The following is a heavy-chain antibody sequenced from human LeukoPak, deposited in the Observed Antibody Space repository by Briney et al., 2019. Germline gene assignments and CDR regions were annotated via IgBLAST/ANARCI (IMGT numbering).Heavy chain of an antibody. Sequence: RVASVKVSCKASGYTFSSYGISWVRQAPGQGLEWMGWINPDSGGTNYAQKFQGRVTMTRDTSISTAYMELSGLRSDDTAVYYCARDGRGYCSDTSCFSQLDYWGQGTLVTVSS. CDR3: ARDGRGYCSDTSCFSQLDY. CDR1: GYTFSSYG. D-gene: IGHD2-2*03. CDR2: INPDSGGT. J-gene: IGHJ4*02. V-gene: IGHV1-2*02.